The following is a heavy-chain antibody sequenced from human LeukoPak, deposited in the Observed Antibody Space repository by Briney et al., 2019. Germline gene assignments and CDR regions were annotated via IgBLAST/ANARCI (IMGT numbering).Heavy chain of an antibody. CDR3: VRRRGGSSHCDY. V-gene: IGHV4-39*02. CDR1: GGSISSGNYY. CDR2: IHSGGST. D-gene: IGHD2-15*01. Sequence: PSETLSLTCTVSGGSISSGNYYWGWIRQPPGKGLEWIGNIHSGGSTYYDPSLKSRVTISIDTSKNHFSLTVGSVTAADMAIYYCVRRRGGSSHCDYWGQGTLVTVSS. J-gene: IGHJ4*02.